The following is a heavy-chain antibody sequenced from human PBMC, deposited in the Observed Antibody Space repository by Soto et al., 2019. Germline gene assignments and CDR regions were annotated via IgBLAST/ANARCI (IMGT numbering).Heavy chain of an antibody. J-gene: IGHJ5*02. V-gene: IGHV3-48*02. CDR2: ISISSRTI. CDR1: GFTFRSYS. CDR3: ARDNGIAGSFDP. Sequence: GGSLRLSCAASGFTFRSYSMNWVRQDPGKGLEWVSYISISSRTIYYADSVKGRFTISRDDAKNSLYLQMNSLRDEDTSVYYCARDNGIAGSFDPWGQGTLVTVSS. D-gene: IGHD6-13*01.